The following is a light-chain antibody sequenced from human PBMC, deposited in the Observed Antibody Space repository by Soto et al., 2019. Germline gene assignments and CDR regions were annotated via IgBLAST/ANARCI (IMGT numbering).Light chain of an antibody. CDR1: QLITND. V-gene: IGKV1-39*01. CDR2: AAS. J-gene: IGKJ2*01. Sequence: DIQQTQSPSSLSASVGDSVTITCSESQLITNDFNWLQQKLGKAPKLLIYAASSWQSGVPSRCSSSGCGTDFTLTISSRQPEDFATYYRQLRHNTPYIFGQGTKLEIK. CDR3: QLRHNTPYI.